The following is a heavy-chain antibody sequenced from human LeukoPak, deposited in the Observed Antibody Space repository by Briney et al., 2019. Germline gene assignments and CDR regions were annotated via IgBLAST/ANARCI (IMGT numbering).Heavy chain of an antibody. CDR1: GGSISSGGYS. D-gene: IGHD1-1*01. Sequence: PSETLSLTCAVSGGSISSGGYSWSWLRQPPGKGLEWIGYIYHSGSTYYNPSLKSRVTISVDRSKIQFSLKLSTATAANTAVYYCARGDGQLNMDVWGQGTTVTVSS. J-gene: IGHJ6*02. CDR2: IYHSGST. V-gene: IGHV4-30-2*01. CDR3: ARGDGQLNMDV.